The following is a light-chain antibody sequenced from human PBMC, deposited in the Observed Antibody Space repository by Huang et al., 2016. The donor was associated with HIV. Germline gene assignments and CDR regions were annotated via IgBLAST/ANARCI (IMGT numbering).Light chain of an antibody. CDR2: AAS. Sequence: DIQMTQSPSSLSASVGDRVTITCRASHSISSHLNWYQQKPGRAPKLLIFAASSLQSGVPSRFSGSGSGTDFTLIISSLQPEDFATYYCQQSFSTPYTFGQGTKLEIK. CDR3: QQSFSTPYT. J-gene: IGKJ2*01. V-gene: IGKV1-39*01. CDR1: HSISSH.